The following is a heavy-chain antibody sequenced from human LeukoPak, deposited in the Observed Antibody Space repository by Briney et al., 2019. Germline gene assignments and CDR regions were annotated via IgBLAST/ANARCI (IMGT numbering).Heavy chain of an antibody. CDR1: GFTFSTYT. V-gene: IGHV3-30*04. D-gene: IGHD1-20*01. CDR3: ARITSFYYFDY. Sequence: GGSLRLSCAASGFTFSTYTMYWVRQAPGKGLEWGAVISHDGNDKYYADFVKGRFTISRDNSKNTLFLQMNSLSDDDTAVYSCARITSFYYFDYWGQGTLVTVSS. J-gene: IGHJ4*02. CDR2: ISHDGNDK.